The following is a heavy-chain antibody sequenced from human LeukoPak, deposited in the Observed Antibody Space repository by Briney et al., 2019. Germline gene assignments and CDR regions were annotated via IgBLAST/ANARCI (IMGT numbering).Heavy chain of an antibody. CDR3: AKSIVGATYNWFDP. V-gene: IGHV3-23*01. Sequence: GGSLRLSCAASGFTFSSYAMSWVRHAPGKGLEWVSAISGSGGSTYYADSVKGRFTISRDNSKNTLYLQMNSLRAEDTAVYYCAKSIVGATYNWFDPWGQGTLVTVSS. D-gene: IGHD1-26*01. CDR2: ISGSGGST. CDR1: GFTFSSYA. J-gene: IGHJ5*02.